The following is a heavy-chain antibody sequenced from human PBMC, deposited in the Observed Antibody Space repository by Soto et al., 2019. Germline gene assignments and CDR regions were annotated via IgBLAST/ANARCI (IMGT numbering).Heavy chain of an antibody. V-gene: IGHV4-39*01. CDR1: GGSISSSSYY. CDR2: IYYSRST. J-gene: IGHJ4*02. CDR3: TRNFDDYVFDY. Sequence: SETLSLTCTVSGGSISSSSYYWGWIRQPPGKGLEWIGSIYYSRSTYYNPSLKSRVTISVDTSKNQFSLDLTSVTAADTAVYFCTRNFDDYVFDYWGQGTLGTVSS. D-gene: IGHD4-17*01.